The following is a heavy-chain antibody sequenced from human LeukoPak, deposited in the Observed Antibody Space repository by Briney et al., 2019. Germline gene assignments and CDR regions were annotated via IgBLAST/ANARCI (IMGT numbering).Heavy chain of an antibody. CDR3: ARHYDSSGYYYDY. J-gene: IGHJ4*02. CDR2: IYHSGST. CDR1: GGSISSSNW. D-gene: IGHD3-22*01. Sequence: SETLSLTCAVSGGSISSSNWWSWVRQPPGKGLEWIGEIYHSGSTNYNPSLKSRVTISVDKSKNQFSLKLSSVTAADTAVYYCARHYDSSGYYYDYWGQGTLVTVSS. V-gene: IGHV4-4*02.